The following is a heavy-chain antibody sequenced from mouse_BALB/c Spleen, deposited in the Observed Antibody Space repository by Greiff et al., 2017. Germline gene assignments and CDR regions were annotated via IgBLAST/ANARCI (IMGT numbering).Heavy chain of an antibody. CDR3: ADYRYDDGFDY. V-gene: IGHV1-7*01. J-gene: IGHJ2*01. D-gene: IGHD2-14*01. CDR2: INPSTGYT. Sequence: QVQLQQSGADLAKPGASVKMSCKASGYTFTSYWMHWVKQRPGQGLEWIGYINPSTGYTEYNQKFKDKATLTADKSSSTAYMQLSSLTSEDSAVYYCADYRYDDGFDYWGQGTTLTVSS. CDR1: GYTFTSYW.